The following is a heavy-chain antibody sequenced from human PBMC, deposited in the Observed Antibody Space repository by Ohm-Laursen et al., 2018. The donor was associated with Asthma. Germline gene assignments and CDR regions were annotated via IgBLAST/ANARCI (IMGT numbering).Heavy chain of an antibody. Sequence: SLRLSCSASGFTFNSYSMIWVRQAPGKGLEWVSSISSQGSYIYYADSVKGRFTISRDNSMNTLYVQMNSLRAEDTAVYYCARDHYYSSGTYFDYWGQGTLVTVSS. CDR1: GFTFNSYS. J-gene: IGHJ4*02. CDR3: ARDHYYSSGTYFDY. D-gene: IGHD3-10*01. V-gene: IGHV3-21*01. CDR2: ISSQGSYI.